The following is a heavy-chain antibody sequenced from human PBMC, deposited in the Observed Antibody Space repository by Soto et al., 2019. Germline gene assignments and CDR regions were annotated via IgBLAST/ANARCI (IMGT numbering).Heavy chain of an antibody. Sequence: QVQLQESGPGLVKPSQTLSLTCTVSGGSISSGGYYWSWIRQHPWKGLEWIGYIYYSGSTYYNPSLKSRVTISADTSKTQFSLKLSSVTAADTAVYYCARDNRPNGSGSYYFDYWGQGTLVTVSS. V-gene: IGHV4-31*03. J-gene: IGHJ4*02. CDR2: IYYSGST. CDR3: ARDNRPNGSGSYYFDY. D-gene: IGHD3-10*01. CDR1: GGSISSGGYY.